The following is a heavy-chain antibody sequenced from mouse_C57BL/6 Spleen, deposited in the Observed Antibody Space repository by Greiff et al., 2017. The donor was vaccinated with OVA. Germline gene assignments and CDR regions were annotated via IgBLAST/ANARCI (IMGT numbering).Heavy chain of an antibody. J-gene: IGHJ4*01. V-gene: IGHV1-66*01. D-gene: IGHD2-4*01. Sequence: VQLQQSGPELVKPGASVKISCKASGYSFTSYYIHWVKQRPGQGLEWIGWIYPGSGNTKYNEKFKGKATLTADTSSSTAYMQLRSLTSEDSAVYYCARSGIYYDYDEYYYAMDYWVQGTSVTVSS. CDR3: ARSGIYYDYDEYYYAMDY. CDR1: GYSFTSYY. CDR2: IYPGSGNT.